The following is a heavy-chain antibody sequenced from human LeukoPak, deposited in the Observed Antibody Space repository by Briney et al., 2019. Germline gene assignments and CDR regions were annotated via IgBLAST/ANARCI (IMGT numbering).Heavy chain of an antibody. V-gene: IGHV3-21*01. D-gene: IGHD5-18*01. J-gene: IGHJ4*02. Sequence: GGSLRLSCAASGFTFSSDSMNWVRQAPGKGLEWVSSISSSSTYIYYADSVKGRFTISRDNAKNSLFLHMNSLRAEDTAVYYCAGDYGDPAYGYGLAYFDSWGQGTLVTVSS. CDR3: AGDYGDPAYGYGLAYFDS. CDR1: GFTFSSDS. CDR2: ISSSSTYI.